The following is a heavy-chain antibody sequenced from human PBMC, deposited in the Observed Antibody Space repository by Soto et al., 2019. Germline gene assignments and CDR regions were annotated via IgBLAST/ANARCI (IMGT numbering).Heavy chain of an antibody. CDR3: ARDYGDNDAFDI. Sequence: SVKVSCKASGGTFSSYAISWVRQAPGQGLEWMGRIIPILGIANYAQKFQGRVTITADKSTSTAYMELSSLRSEDTAVYYCARDYGDNDAFDIWGQGTMVTVSS. CDR2: IIPILGIA. CDR1: GGTFSSYA. D-gene: IGHD4-17*01. J-gene: IGHJ3*02. V-gene: IGHV1-69*04.